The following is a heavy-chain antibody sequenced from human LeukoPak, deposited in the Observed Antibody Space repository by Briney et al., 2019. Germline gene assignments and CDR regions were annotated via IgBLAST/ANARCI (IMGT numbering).Heavy chain of an antibody. J-gene: IGHJ4*02. CDR3: ARAYSSSWNDY. CDR2: ISSSSSYT. V-gene: IGHV3-11*05. D-gene: IGHD6-13*01. Sequence: PGGSLRLSCAASGFTFSDYYMSWIRQAPGKGLEWVSYISSSSSYTNYADSVKGRFTISRDNAKNSLYLQMNSLIAEDTAVYYCARAYSSSWNDYWGQGTLVTVSS. CDR1: GFTFSDYY.